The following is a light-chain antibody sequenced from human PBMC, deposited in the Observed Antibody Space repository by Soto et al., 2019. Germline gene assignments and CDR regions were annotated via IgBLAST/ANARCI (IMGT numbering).Light chain of an antibody. CDR3: QHYNDWPPTWT. V-gene: IGKV3-15*01. J-gene: IGKJ1*01. Sequence: EIVMTQSPATLPVSPGERATLSCRASQSVSSKLAWYQQKPGQAPRVLIYGASTRATGIPDRFSGSGSGTEFALTISSLQSEDFAVYYCQHYNDWPPTWTFGQGTRVEIK. CDR2: GAS. CDR1: QSVSSK.